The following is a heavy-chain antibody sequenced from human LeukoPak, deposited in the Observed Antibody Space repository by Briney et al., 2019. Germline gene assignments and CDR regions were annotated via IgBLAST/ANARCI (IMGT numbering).Heavy chain of an antibody. D-gene: IGHD3-22*01. CDR1: GFTFTSYW. Sequence: PGGSLRLSCAASGFTFTSYWMHWDRQAPGKGLVWVSRINSDGSSTNYADSVKGRFTISRDNAKNTLYLQVNSLRAEDTAVYFCARGTNYYDSTGMSDWGQGTLVTVSS. CDR2: INSDGSST. CDR3: ARGTNYYDSTGMSD. J-gene: IGHJ4*02. V-gene: IGHV3-74*01.